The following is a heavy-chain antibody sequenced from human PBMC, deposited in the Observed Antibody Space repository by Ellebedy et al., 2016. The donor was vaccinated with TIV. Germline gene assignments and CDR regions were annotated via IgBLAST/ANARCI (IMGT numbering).Heavy chain of an antibody. CDR2: ISYSGGT. CDR3: GWDCSSTSCRGGY. Sequence: MPSETLSLTCTVSGGSISSSPYHWGWIRQPPGKGLEWIESISYSGGTYYSPSLKSRVTISVDTSKNHFSLKLSSVTAADTAVYYCGWDCSSTSCRGGYWGRGTLVTVSS. V-gene: IGHV4-39*02. CDR1: GGSISSSPYH. D-gene: IGHD2-2*01. J-gene: IGHJ4*02.